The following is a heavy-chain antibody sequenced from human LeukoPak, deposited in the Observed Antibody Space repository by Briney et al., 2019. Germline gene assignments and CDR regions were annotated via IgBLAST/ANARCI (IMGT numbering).Heavy chain of an antibody. J-gene: IGHJ2*01. D-gene: IGHD6-13*01. CDR2: IDPSGGST. V-gene: IGHV1-46*01. CDR1: GYTFTSYY. Sequence: VASVKVSCKASGYTFTSYYMHWVRQAPGQGLEWMGIIDPSGGSTSYAQKFQGRVTMTRDTSTSTVYMELSSLRSEDTAVYYCTIAAAGTTDWYFDLWGRGTLVTVSS. CDR3: TIAAAGTTDWYFDL.